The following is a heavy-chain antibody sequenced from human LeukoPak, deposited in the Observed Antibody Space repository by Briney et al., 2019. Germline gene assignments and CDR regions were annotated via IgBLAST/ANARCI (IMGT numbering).Heavy chain of an antibody. J-gene: IGHJ4*02. CDR2: INPAGSET. D-gene: IGHD2-15*01. V-gene: IGHV3-7*01. Sequence: GGSLRLSCAASGFSFSAYWMTWVRQAPGTGLEWVANINPAGSETYYVDPVKGRFSISRDNAKNLVYPQMNSLRAEDTAVYHCARFGYVAAVDVWGQGTPDTVSS. CDR3: ARFGYVAAVDV. CDR1: GFSFSAYW.